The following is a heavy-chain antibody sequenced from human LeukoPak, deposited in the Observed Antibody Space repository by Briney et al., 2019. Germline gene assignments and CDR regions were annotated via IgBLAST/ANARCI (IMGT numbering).Heavy chain of an antibody. J-gene: IGHJ4*02. V-gene: IGHV1-69*05. CDR1: GGTFSSYA. D-gene: IGHD5-24*01. Sequence: SVKVSCKASGGTFSSYAISWVRRAPGQGLEWMGRIIPIFGTANYAQKFQGRVTITTDESTSTAYMELSSLRSEDTAVYYCARASRWLPYYFDYWGQGTLVTVSS. CDR2: IIPIFGTA. CDR3: ARASRWLPYYFDY.